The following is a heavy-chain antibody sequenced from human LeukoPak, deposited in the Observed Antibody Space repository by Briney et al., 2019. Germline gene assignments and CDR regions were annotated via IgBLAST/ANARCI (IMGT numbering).Heavy chain of an antibody. J-gene: IGHJ4*02. CDR2: IIPILGIA. CDR3: ARVGMVATFDY. Sequence: SVKVSCTASGGTFSSYAISWVRQAPGQGLEWMGRIIPILGIANYAQKFQGRVTITADKSTSTAYMELSSLRSEDTAVYYCARVGMVATFDYWGQGTLVTVSS. D-gene: IGHD5-12*01. CDR1: GGTFSSYA. V-gene: IGHV1-69*04.